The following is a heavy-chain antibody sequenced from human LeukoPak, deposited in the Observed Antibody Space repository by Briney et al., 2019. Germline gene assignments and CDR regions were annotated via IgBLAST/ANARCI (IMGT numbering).Heavy chain of an antibody. CDR1: GLSISGQW. J-gene: IGHJ4*02. Sequence: PGGSLRLSCVASGLSISGQWMNWVRQAPGQGLEWVANIKHDGSEEYYVDSVKGRFTISRDDGRNSVSLQMNSLRAEDTAVYYCARDGLMSGYDPSYFDYWGQGTLVTVSS. CDR3: ARDGLMSGYDPSYFDY. D-gene: IGHD3-3*01. CDR2: IKHDGSEE. V-gene: IGHV3-7*01.